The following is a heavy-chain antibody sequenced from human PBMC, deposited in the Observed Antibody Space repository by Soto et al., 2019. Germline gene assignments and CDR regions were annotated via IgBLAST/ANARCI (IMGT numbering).Heavy chain of an antibody. D-gene: IGHD6-19*01. CDR3: ARDRGSSCWYGPLAYYYYMDV. Sequence: EVQLVESGGGLVKPGGSLRLSCAASGFTFSSYSMNWVRQAPGKGLEWVSSISSRSSYIYYADSVKGRFTISRNNAKSSLYLQMNSLRAEATAVYYCARDRGSSCWYGPLAYYYYMDVWGKGTTVTVSS. V-gene: IGHV3-21*01. CDR1: GFTFSSYS. J-gene: IGHJ6*03. CDR2: ISSRSSYI.